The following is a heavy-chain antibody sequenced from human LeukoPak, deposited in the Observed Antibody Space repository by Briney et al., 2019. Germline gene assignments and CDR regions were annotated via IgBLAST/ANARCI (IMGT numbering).Heavy chain of an antibody. V-gene: IGHV4-59*01. CDR3: ARSRYYYYYYMDV. Sequence: SETLSLTCTVSGGSISSYYWSWIRQPPGKGLEWIGYIYYSGSTNYNPSLKSRVIISVDTSKNQFSLKLSSVTAADTAVYYCARSRYYYYYYMDVWGKGTTVTVSS. D-gene: IGHD1-14*01. CDR1: GGSISSYY. J-gene: IGHJ6*03. CDR2: IYYSGST.